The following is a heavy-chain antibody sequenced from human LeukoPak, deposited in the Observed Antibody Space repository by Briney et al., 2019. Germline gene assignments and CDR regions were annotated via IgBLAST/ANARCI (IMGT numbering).Heavy chain of an antibody. Sequence: ASVKVSCKASGYTFTGYYMHWVRQAPGQGLEWMGWINPKSGGTNYAQKFQGRVTMTRDTSISTAYMELSRLRSDDTAVYYCARSLSSTSCYGLRGGAEYFHHWGQGTLVTVSS. J-gene: IGHJ1*01. CDR3: ARSLSSTSCYGLRGGAEYFHH. D-gene: IGHD2-2*01. CDR1: GYTFTGYY. V-gene: IGHV1-2*02. CDR2: INPKSGGT.